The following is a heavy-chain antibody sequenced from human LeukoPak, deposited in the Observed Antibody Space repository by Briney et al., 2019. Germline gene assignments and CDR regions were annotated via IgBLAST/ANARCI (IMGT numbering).Heavy chain of an antibody. Sequence: SETLSLTCTVSGGSISSSSYYWGWIRQPPGKGLEWIGSIYYTRSTYYNPSLKSRVTLSVDTSKNQFSLKLTSVTAADTAVYYCARGVTMIVVVIHDWYFDLWGRGTLVTVSS. V-gene: IGHV4-39*01. CDR2: IYYTRST. D-gene: IGHD3-22*01. CDR3: ARGVTMIVVVIHDWYFDL. J-gene: IGHJ2*01. CDR1: GGSISSSSYY.